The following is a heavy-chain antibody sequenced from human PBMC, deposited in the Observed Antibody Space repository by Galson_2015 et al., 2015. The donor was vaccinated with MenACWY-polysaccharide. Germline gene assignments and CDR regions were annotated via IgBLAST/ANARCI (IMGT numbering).Heavy chain of an antibody. Sequence: ETLSLTCSVSGNTIDDYYWNWLRQPPGKGLEWIGYMYYSGSTNYNPSLKRRATISVDTSNNQFSLKLTSASAADTAVYYCARGLGYRNWFDTWGQGTLVTVSS. CDR1: GNTIDDYY. CDR3: ARGLGYRNWFDT. V-gene: IGHV4-59*01. J-gene: IGHJ5*02. CDR2: MYYSGST. D-gene: IGHD3-16*02.